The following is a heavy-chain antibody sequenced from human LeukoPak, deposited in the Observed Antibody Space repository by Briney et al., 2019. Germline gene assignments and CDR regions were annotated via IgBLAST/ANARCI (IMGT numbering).Heavy chain of an antibody. CDR3: VRSDPVDH. CDR2: VSSNTGDT. CDR1: GDIFTGSF. J-gene: IGHJ5*02. Sequence: ASVKVSCKTSGDIFTGSFIHWVRQAPGQGLEWMGWVSSNTGDTKLAQKFQGRVTMTRDTSITTTYMELSSLRSDDTALHYCVRSDPVDHWGQGTQVTVSS. V-gene: IGHV1-2*02.